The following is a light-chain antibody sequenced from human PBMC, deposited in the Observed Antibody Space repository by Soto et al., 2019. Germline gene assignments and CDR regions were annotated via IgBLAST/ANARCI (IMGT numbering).Light chain of an antibody. CDR1: QSLLHSNGDNC. J-gene: IGKJ3*01. V-gene: IGKV2-28*01. CDR3: MQSLQTPFT. Sequence: DIVMTQSPLSLPVTPAQPASISCRASQSLLHSNGDNCLDWYLQKPGQSPQLLIYLGSNRASGVPDRFSGSGSGTDFTLKISRVESEDVGVYYCMQSLQTPFTFGPGTKVDIK. CDR2: LGS.